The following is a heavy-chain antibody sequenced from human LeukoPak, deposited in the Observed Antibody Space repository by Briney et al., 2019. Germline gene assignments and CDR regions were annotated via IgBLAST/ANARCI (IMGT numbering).Heavy chain of an antibody. CDR3: ARDARIAAAATIIDY. V-gene: IGHV1-2*06. CDR2: INPNSGGT. CDR1: GYTFTGYY. D-gene: IGHD6-13*01. Sequence: ASVKVSCKASGYTFTGYYMHWVRQAPGQGLEWMGRINPNSGGTNYAQKFQGRVTMTRDTSISTAYMELSRLRPEDTAVYYCARDARIAAAATIIDYWGQGTLVAVSS. J-gene: IGHJ4*02.